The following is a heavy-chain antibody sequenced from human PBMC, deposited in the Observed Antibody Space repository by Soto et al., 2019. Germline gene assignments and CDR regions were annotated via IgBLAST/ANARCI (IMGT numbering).Heavy chain of an antibody. D-gene: IGHD3-10*01. CDR1: GFTFSSYA. CDR2: ISYDGSNK. CDR3: VSRVGGSGSYYKSTYYYYGMDV. V-gene: IGHV3-30-3*01. Sequence: GGSLRLSCAASGFTFSSYAMHWVRQAPGKGLEWVAVISYDGSNKYYADSVKGRFTISRDNSKNTLYLQMNSLRAEDTAVYYCVSRVGGSGSYYKSTYYYYGMDVWGQGTTVTVSS. J-gene: IGHJ6*02.